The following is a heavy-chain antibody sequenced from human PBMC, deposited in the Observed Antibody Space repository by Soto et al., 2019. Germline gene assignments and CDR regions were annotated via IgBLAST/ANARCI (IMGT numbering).Heavy chain of an antibody. V-gene: IGHV3-23*01. CDR1: GFTFSRYA. J-gene: IGHJ4*02. CDR3: AKAGIVVDDYYFDY. D-gene: IGHD2-2*01. Sequence: EVQLLESGGGLVQPGGSLRLSCAASGFTFSRYAMSWVRQAPGKGLEWVSAISGSGGSTYHADSVKGRFTISRDNSKNTLYVQMNSLRAEDTAVDYCAKAGIVVDDYYFDYWGQGTLVTVSS. CDR2: ISGSGGST.